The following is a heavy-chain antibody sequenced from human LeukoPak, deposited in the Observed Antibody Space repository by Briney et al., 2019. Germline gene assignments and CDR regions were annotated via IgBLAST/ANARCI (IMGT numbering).Heavy chain of an antibody. Sequence: ASVKLSSKASGYTFTGYYMHWMRQAPAQGLEWMGRINPNSGGTNSAQKFQGRVTMTTDTSINTAYMEPNRLRSDDTAVYYCARAIAAAGDLWGQGTLVTVSS. CDR1: GYTFTGYY. CDR2: INPNSGGT. D-gene: IGHD6-13*01. CDR3: ARAIAAAGDL. J-gene: IGHJ4*02. V-gene: IGHV1-2*06.